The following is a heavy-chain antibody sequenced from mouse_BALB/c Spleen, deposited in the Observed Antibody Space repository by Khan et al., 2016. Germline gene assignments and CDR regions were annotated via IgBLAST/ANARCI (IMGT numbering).Heavy chain of an antibody. D-gene: IGHD3-3*01. CDR2: INTYTGEP. Sequence: QIQLVQSGPELKKPGETVKISCKASGYTFTNYGMNWVKQAPGKGLKWMRWINTYTGEPTYTDDFKGRFAFSLETSASTAYLQILTLKNEYTVTYFCARYGDSYDFDYWGQGTTLTGSS. J-gene: IGHJ2*01. V-gene: IGHV9-3-1*01. CDR1: GYTFTNYG. CDR3: ARYGDSYDFDY.